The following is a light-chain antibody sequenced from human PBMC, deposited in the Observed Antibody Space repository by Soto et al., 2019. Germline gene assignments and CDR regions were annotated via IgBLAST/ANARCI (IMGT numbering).Light chain of an antibody. CDR3: QQRQT. CDR1: QSVRGY. V-gene: IGKV3-11*01. J-gene: IGKJ1*01. CDR2: DVS. Sequence: EIVLTQSPATLSMSPGERATLSCRASQSVRGYLNWYQQKSGQAPSLLIYDVSNRATGIPARFSGSGSGTDFTLTISSLDPEDFAVYYCQQRQTFGQGTKVEIK.